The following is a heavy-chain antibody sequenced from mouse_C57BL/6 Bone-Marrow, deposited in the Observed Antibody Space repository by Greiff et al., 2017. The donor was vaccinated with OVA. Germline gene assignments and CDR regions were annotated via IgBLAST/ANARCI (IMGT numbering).Heavy chain of an antibody. CDR2: IYPSDSET. D-gene: IGHD2-3*01. J-gene: IGHJ1*03. Sequence: QVQLQQPGAELVRPGSSVKLSCKASGYTFTSYWMDWVKQRPGQGLEWIGNIYPSDSETHYNQKFKDKATLTVDKSSSTAYMQLSSLTSEDSAVYYCARRGEWLLKGYFDVWGTGTTVTVSS. CDR3: ARRGEWLLKGYFDV. V-gene: IGHV1-61*01. CDR1: GYTFTSYW.